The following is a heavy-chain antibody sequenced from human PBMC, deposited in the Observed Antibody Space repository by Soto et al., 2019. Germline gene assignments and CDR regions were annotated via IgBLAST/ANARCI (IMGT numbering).Heavy chain of an antibody. J-gene: IGHJ4*02. D-gene: IGHD2-2*01. CDR3: ARTPSKYCSSTSCYFY. CDR2: IYYSGST. V-gene: IGHV4-39*01. Sequence: SATLSLTCTVSGGSISSSSYYWGWIRQPPGKGLEWIGSIYYSGSTYYNPSLKSRVTISVDTSKNQFSLKLSSVTAADTAVYYCARTPSKYCSSTSCYFYWGQGTLVTVSS. CDR1: GGSISSSSYY.